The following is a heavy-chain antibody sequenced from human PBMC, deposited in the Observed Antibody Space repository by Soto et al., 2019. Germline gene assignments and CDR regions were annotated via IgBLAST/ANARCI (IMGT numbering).Heavy chain of an antibody. CDR1: GFMFSSYA. V-gene: IGHV3-23*01. CDR3: AKDPFCGGGRCYGMDV. J-gene: IGHJ6*02. Sequence: PGGSLRLSCAASGFMFSSYAMSWVRQAPGKGLEWVSGISGGGSTTYYADSVKGRFTISRDNSKNTLYLQLNSLRAEDTAVYHCAKDPFCGGGRCYGMDVWGQGTTVTVSS. D-gene: IGHD2-15*01. CDR2: ISGGGSTT.